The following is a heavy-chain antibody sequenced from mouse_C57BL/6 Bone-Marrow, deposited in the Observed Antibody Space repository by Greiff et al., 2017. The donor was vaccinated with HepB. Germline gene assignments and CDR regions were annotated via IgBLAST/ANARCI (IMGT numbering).Heavy chain of an antibody. V-gene: IGHV1-39*01. D-gene: IGHD1-1*01. CDR3: ARRILRFPYWYFDV. Sequence: EVQLQQSGPELVKPGASVKISCKASGYSFTDYNMNWVKQSNGKSLEWIGVINPNYGTTSYNQKFKGKATLTVEQSSSTAYMQLNSLTSEDSAVYYCARRILRFPYWYFDVWGTGTTVTVSS. CDR1: GYSFTDYN. J-gene: IGHJ1*03. CDR2: INPNYGTT.